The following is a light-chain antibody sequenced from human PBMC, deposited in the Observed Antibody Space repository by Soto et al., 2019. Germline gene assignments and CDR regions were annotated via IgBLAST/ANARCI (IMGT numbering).Light chain of an antibody. CDR1: QNVSSY. J-gene: IGKJ3*01. Sequence: EIVLTQSPATLSLSPGERATLSCRASQNVSSYLAWYQHKPGQAPRLLIFDASNRATGIPARFSGSGSGTDFTLTINSLEAEDFAVYYCQQRRDWRGFPLGPGTKVDIK. CDR3: QQRRDWRGFP. CDR2: DAS. V-gene: IGKV3-11*01.